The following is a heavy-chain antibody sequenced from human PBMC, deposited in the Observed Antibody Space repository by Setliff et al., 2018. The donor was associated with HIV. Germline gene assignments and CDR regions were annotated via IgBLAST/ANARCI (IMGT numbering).Heavy chain of an antibody. CDR1: GFTFSSYA. CDR2: VSYDGSNK. Sequence: GGSLRLSCAASGFTFSSYAMSWVRQAPGKGLEWVAIVSYDGSNKYYADSVRGRFTISRDNSKNTLFLQMNSLRAEDTAVYYCARRGDYYDSSGYSIDAFDIWGQGTMVTVSS. J-gene: IGHJ3*02. D-gene: IGHD3-22*01. CDR3: ARRGDYYDSSGYSIDAFDI. V-gene: IGHV3-30*04.